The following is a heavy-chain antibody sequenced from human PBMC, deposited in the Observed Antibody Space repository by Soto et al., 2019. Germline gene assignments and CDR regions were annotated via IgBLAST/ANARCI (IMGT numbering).Heavy chain of an antibody. D-gene: IGHD4-17*01. J-gene: IGHJ5*02. Sequence: QLQLHESGPGLVKPSETLSLTCTVSGGSVSSVSYSWAWIRQPPGKGLEWMGTIYYSGNTYYNPSLKSRVTISVDTSKNQFSLQLSSVTAADTAVYYCAVRTVTTFKWFDPWGQGTLVPVSS. V-gene: IGHV4-39*01. CDR3: AVRTVTTFKWFDP. CDR2: IYYSGNT. CDR1: GGSVSSVSYS.